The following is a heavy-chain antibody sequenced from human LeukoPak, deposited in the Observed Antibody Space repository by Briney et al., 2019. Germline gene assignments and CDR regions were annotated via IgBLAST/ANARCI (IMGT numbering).Heavy chain of an antibody. J-gene: IGHJ6*04. V-gene: IGHV4-61*01. Sequence: SETLSLTCTVSGGFVSSGSYYWSWIRQPPGKGLEWIGYIYYSGSTNYNPSLKSRVTISVDTSKNQFSLKLSSVTAADTAVYYCARGLTFGGVIVREDYGMDVWGKGTTVTVSS. CDR1: GGFVSSGSYY. CDR3: ARGLTFGGVIVREDYGMDV. CDR2: IYYSGST. D-gene: IGHD3-16*02.